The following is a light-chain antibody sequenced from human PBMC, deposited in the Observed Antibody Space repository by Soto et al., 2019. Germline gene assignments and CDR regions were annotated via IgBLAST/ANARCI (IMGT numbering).Light chain of an antibody. CDR3: CAYAGSYTYV. V-gene: IGLV2-11*01. CDR1: SSDVGGYNY. J-gene: IGLJ3*02. CDR2: DVS. Sequence: QSVLTQPRSVSGSPGQSVTISCTGTSSDVGGYNYVSWYQQHPGKAPKLMIYDVSKRPSGVPDSFSGSKSGNTASLTISGLQAEDEADYYCCAYAGSYTYVFGGGTKVTVL.